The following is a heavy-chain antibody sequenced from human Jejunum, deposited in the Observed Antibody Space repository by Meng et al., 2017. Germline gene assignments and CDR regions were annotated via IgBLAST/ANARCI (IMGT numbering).Heavy chain of an antibody. CDR3: ANRAWLES. D-gene: IGHD3-10*01. CDR1: GFTFINKS. J-gene: IGHJ5*01. CDR2: ILDRDGIT. Sequence: EVQRGGAGGGLVPPGGSLRRSCAASGFTFINKSMSGVRQAPGKGLEWVSVILDRDGITSYADSAKGRFTISRDNSKNTLYLQMSSLRVDDTAVYHCANRAWLESWGQGTLVTVSS. V-gene: IGHV3-23*04.